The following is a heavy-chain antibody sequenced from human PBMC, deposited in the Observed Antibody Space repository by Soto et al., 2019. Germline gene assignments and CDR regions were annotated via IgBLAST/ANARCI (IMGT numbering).Heavy chain of an antibody. CDR3: ARSHATVTTYDAFDI. V-gene: IGHV4-34*01. J-gene: IGHJ3*02. Sequence: SETLSLTCAVYGGSFSGYYWSWIRQPPGKGLEWIGEINHSGSTNYNPSLKSRVTISVDTSKNQFSLKLSSVTAADTAVYYCARSHATVTTYDAFDIWGQGTMVTVSS. D-gene: IGHD4-17*01. CDR2: INHSGST. CDR1: GGSFSGYY.